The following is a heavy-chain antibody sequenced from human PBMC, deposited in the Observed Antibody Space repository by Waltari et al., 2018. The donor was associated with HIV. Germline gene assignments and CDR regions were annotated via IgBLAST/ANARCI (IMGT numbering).Heavy chain of an antibody. CDR3: ARRPYCSSASCYPSDARGAFDI. CDR1: GGSISTSGYY. V-gene: IGHV4-39*01. Sequence: QLQLQQSGPGLVKPSETLSLICTVSGGSISTSGYYWGWIRQPPGKGLEWIGSIYYSGLTYYNPSLKSRVTISADTSRNQFSLWLSSVTAADTAVYYCARRPYCSSASCYPSDARGAFDIWGQGTMVTVSS. CDR2: IYYSGLT. D-gene: IGHD2-15*01. J-gene: IGHJ3*02.